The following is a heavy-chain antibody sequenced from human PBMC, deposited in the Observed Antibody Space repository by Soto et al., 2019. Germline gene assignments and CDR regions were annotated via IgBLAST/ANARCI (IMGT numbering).Heavy chain of an antibody. CDR2: ISGSGGST. D-gene: IGHD5-18*01. J-gene: IGHJ6*02. CDR3: AKIDTADSWGSSVRYYYGMDV. CDR1: GFTFSSYA. V-gene: IGHV3-23*01. Sequence: GGSLRLSCAASGFTFSSYAMSWVRQAPGKGLEWVSAISGSGGSTYYADSVKGRFTISRDNSKNTLYLQMNSLRAEDTAVYYCAKIDTADSWGSSVRYYYGMDVWGQGTTVTVSS.